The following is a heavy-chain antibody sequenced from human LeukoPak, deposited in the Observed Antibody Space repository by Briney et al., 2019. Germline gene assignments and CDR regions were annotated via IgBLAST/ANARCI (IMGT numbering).Heavy chain of an antibody. CDR3: AKDGGGTVTTDFDY. J-gene: IGHJ4*02. CDR1: GFTFDDYA. CDR2: ISWNSGSI. V-gene: IGHV3-9*01. D-gene: IGHD4-17*01. Sequence: PGRSLRLSCAASGFTFDDYAMHWVRQAPGKGLEWVSGISWNSGSIGYADSVKGRFTISRDNAKTSLYLQMNSLRAEDTAVYYCAKDGGGTVTTDFDYWGQGTLVTVSS.